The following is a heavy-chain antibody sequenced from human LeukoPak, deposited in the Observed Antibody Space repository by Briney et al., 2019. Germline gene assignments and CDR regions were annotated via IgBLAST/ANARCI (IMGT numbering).Heavy chain of an antibody. V-gene: IGHV3-74*01. J-gene: IGHJ4*02. Sequence: GSLRLSCAASGFTFSSYWMNWVRQAPGKGLAWVSRIASDGSSTTYADSVKGRFSISRDNSKNTLYLQMNSLRAEDTAVYYCAREWKYYFDYWGQGTLVTVSS. CDR2: IASDGSST. CDR3: AREWKYYFDY. D-gene: IGHD1-1*01. CDR1: GFTFSSYW.